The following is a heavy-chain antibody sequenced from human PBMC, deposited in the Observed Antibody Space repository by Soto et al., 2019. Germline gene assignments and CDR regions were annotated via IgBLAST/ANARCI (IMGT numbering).Heavy chain of an antibody. V-gene: IGHV1-46*01. D-gene: IGHD2-21*02. CDR2: INPSGGST. Sequence: ASVKVSCKASGYTFTSYYMHWVRQAPGQGLEWMGIINPSGGSTSYAQKFQGRVTMTRDTSTSTVYMELSSLRSEDTAVYYCARDHPNLPFCGGDCSPSYYFDYWGQGTLVTVSS. J-gene: IGHJ4*02. CDR1: GYTFTSYY. CDR3: ARDHPNLPFCGGDCSPSYYFDY.